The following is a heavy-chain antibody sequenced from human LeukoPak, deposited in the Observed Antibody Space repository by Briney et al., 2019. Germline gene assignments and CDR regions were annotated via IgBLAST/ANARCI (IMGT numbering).Heavy chain of an antibody. CDR3: ARVNINNWHSCDY. D-gene: IGHD1-1*01. Sequence: GASVKVSCKASGYTFTSNYMHWVRQAPGQGLEWMGIISPSGGSTSYAQKFQGRVTITRDTSAGTAYMELSSLRSEDTAVYYCARVNINNWHSCDYWGQGTLVTVSS. J-gene: IGHJ4*02. CDR1: GYTFTSNY. CDR2: ISPSGGST. V-gene: IGHV1-46*01.